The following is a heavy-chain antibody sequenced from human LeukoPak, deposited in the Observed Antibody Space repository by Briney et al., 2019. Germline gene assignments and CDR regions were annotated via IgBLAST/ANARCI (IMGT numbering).Heavy chain of an antibody. CDR3: ARDTNNCFDH. J-gene: IGHJ5*02. CDR2: ISYVGSNK. D-gene: IGHD2-2*01. Sequence: QPGGSLRLSCAASGFTFSSYGMHWVRQAPGKGLEWVAVISYVGSNKYYADSVKGRFTISRDNAKNSLYLQLNSLRAEDTAVYYCARDTNNCFDHWGQGTLVTVSS. CDR1: GFTFSSYG. V-gene: IGHV3-30*03.